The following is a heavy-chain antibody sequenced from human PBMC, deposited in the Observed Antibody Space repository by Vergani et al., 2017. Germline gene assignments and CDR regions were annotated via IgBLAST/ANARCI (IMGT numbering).Heavy chain of an antibody. CDR3: ARGSDWGDLAGFDP. J-gene: IGHJ5*02. D-gene: IGHD7-27*01. V-gene: IGHV3-48*01. CDR1: GFTFISYT. CDR2: ISSSSSTI. Sequence: EVQLVESGGGMVQPGGSLRLSCAASGFTFISYTMNWVRQAPGKGLEWVSYISSSSSTIYYAGSVKGRFTISRTNAKTALYLKMNSLRAEDTAAYYCARGSDWGDLAGFDPWGQGTLVTVSS.